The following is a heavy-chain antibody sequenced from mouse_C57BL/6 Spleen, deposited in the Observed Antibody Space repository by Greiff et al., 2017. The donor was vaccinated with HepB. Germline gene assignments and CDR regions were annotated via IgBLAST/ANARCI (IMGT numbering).Heavy chain of an antibody. Sequence: EVQRVESGGGLVQPKGSLKLSCAASGFSFNTYAMNWVRQAPGKGLEWVARIRSKSNNYATYYADSVKDRFTISRDDSESMLYLQMNNLKTEDTAMYYCVRRRAYYYGSSYGYFDVWGTGTTVTVSS. CDR3: VRRRAYYYGSSYGYFDV. CDR1: GFSFNTYA. J-gene: IGHJ1*03. CDR2: IRSKSNNYAT. D-gene: IGHD1-1*01. V-gene: IGHV10-1*01.